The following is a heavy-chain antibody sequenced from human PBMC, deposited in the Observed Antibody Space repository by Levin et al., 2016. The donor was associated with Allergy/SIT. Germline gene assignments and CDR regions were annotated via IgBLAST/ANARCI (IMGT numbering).Heavy chain of an antibody. V-gene: IGHV1-2*02. J-gene: IGHJ4*02. CDR2: INPNSGGT. Sequence: ASVKVSCKASGYTFTGYYMHWVRQAPGQGLEWMGWINPNSGGTNYAQKFQGRVTMTRDTSISTAYMELSRLRSDDTAVYYCARVALRTGYSSGWYTRTPGGTTDYWGQGTLVTVSS. CDR3: ARVALRTGYSSGWYTRTPGGTTDY. D-gene: IGHD6-19*01. CDR1: GYTFTGYY.